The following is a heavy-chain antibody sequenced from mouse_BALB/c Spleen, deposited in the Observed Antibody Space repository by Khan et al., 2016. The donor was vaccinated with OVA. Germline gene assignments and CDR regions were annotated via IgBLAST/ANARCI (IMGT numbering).Heavy chain of an antibody. D-gene: IGHD4-1*01. J-gene: IGHJ3*01. V-gene: IGHV5-6*01. CDR3: ASHLTGSFAY. Sequence: EVQLVESGGDLVKPGGSLKLSCAASGFTFSSYSMSWVRQIPDKRLEWVATMSSGGDYTYYPDSVKGRFTFPRDNAKTTLYLHMSSLKSEDTAMYYCASHLTGSFAYWGQGTLGTVSA. CDR1: GFTFSSYS. CDR2: MSSGGDYT.